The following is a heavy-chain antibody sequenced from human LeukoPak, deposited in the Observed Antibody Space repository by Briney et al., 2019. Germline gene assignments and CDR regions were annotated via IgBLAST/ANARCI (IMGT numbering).Heavy chain of an antibody. D-gene: IGHD2-2*01. CDR3: ASKPYCSSTSCYGP. V-gene: IGHV3-11*04. Sequence: GGSLRLSCAASGFTFSDYYMSWIRQAPGKGLEWVSYISSSSSTIYYADSVKGRFTISRDNAKNSLYLQMNSLRAEDTAVYYCASKPYCSSTSCYGPWSQGTTVTVSS. J-gene: IGHJ6*02. CDR2: ISSSSSTI. CDR1: GFTFSDYY.